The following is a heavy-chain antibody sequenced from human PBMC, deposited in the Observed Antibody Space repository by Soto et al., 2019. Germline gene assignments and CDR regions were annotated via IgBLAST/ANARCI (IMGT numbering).Heavy chain of an antibody. CDR1: GFTFDDYA. D-gene: IGHD2-2*01. V-gene: IGHV3-9*01. J-gene: IGHJ6*03. CDR2: ISWKSGSI. Sequence: EVQLVESGGGLVQPGRSLRLSCAASGFTFDDYAMHWVRQAPGKGLEWVSGISWKSGSIGYADSVKGRFTISRDNAKNSLYLQMNSLRAEDTALYYCAKDLGPSRGPMDVWGKGTTVRLL. CDR3: AKDLGPSRGPMDV.